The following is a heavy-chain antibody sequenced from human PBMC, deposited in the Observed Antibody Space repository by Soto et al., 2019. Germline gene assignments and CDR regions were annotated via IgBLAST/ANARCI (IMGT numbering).Heavy chain of an antibody. V-gene: IGHV4-34*01. CDR1: GGPFSGYY. CDR3: ARGPTYYDFWSGYLFDY. J-gene: IGHJ4*02. D-gene: IGHD3-3*01. CDR2: INHSGST. Sequence: SETLSLTCAVYGGPFSGYYWSWIRQPPGKGLEWIGEINHSGSTNYNPSLKSRVTISVDTSKNQFSLKLSSVTAADTAVYYCARGPTYYDFWSGYLFDYWGQGTLVTVSS.